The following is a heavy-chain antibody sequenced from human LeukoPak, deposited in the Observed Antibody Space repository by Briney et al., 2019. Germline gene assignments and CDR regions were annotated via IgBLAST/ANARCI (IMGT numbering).Heavy chain of an antibody. CDR3: AGQGYSYGDAFDI. J-gene: IGHJ3*02. CDR2: IVVGSGNT. D-gene: IGHD5-18*01. CDR1: GFTFTGSA. Sequence: GTSVKVSCKASGFTFTGSAMQWVRRARGQRLEWIGWIVVGSGNTNYAQKFQERVTITRDMSTSTAYMELSSLRSEDTAVYYCAGQGYSYGDAFDIWGQGTMVTVSS. V-gene: IGHV1-58*02.